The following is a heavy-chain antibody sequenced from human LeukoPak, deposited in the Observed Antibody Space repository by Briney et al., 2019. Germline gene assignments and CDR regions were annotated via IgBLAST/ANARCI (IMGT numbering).Heavy chain of an antibody. J-gene: IGHJ4*02. CDR2: IRYDGSNK. V-gene: IGHV3-30*02. Sequence: GESLKISCAASGFTFSSYGMHWVRQAPGKGLEWVAFIRYDGSNKYYADSVKGRFTISRDNSKNTLYLQMNSLRAEDTAVYYCATYPRANAYWGQGTLVTVSS. CDR1: GFTFSSYG. CDR3: ATYPRANAY.